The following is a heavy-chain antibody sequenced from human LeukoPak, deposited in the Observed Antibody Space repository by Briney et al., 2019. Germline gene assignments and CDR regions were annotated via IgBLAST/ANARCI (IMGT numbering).Heavy chain of an antibody. D-gene: IGHD3-10*01. CDR1: GFTFSSYS. CDR2: ISGSGGST. V-gene: IGHV3-23*01. CDR3: AKASRITMVRVAYYYYYMDV. J-gene: IGHJ6*03. Sequence: GGSLRLSCAASGFTFSSYSMNWVRQAPGKGLEWVSAISGSGGSTYYADSVKGRFTISRDNSKNTLYLQMNSLRAEDTAVYYCAKASRITMVRVAYYYYYMDVWGKGTTVTVSS.